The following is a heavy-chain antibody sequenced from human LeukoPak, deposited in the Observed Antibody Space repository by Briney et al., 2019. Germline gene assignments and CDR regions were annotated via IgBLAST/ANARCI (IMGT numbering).Heavy chain of an antibody. V-gene: IGHV1-18*01. CDR1: GYTFTRYG. D-gene: IGHD2-2*01. CDR2: ISGYNGNT. J-gene: IGHJ4*02. CDR3: ARDRCSSSSCYFDY. Sequence: ASVKVSRKTSGYTFTRYGITWVRQAPGQGLEWVGWISGYNGNTNYAQKVQGRVTMTTDTSTSTAYMELRSLTSDDTAVYYCARDRCSSSSCYFDYWGQETLVTVSS.